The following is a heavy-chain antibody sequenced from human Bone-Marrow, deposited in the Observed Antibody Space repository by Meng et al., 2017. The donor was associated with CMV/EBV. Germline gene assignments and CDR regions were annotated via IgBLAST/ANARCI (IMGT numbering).Heavy chain of an antibody. CDR3: ARGPSGGGRYKDH. Sequence: GGSLRLSCAASGFTFSSYAMHWVRQAPGKGLEWVAVISYDGSNKYYADSVKGRFTISRDNSKNTPYLQMSSLRAEDTAVYYCARGPSGGGRYKDHWGQGTVVTVSS. D-gene: IGHD1-26*01. CDR2: ISYDGSNK. V-gene: IGHV3-30*04. J-gene: IGHJ4*02. CDR1: GFTFSSYA.